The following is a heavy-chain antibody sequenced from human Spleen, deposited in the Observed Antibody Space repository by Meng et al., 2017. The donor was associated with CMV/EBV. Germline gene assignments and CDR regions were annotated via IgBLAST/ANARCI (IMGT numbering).Heavy chain of an antibody. CDR3: AKATVDWRYFDY. D-gene: IGHD4-17*01. CDR2: IRYDGSNK. CDR1: GFTFSSYG. Sequence: GGSLRLSCAASGFTFSSYGMHWVRQAPGKGLEWVAFIRYDGSNKYYADSVKGRFTISRDNSKNTLYLQMNSLRAEDTAVYYCAKATVDWRYFDYWGQGTLVTVSS. V-gene: IGHV3-30*02. J-gene: IGHJ4*02.